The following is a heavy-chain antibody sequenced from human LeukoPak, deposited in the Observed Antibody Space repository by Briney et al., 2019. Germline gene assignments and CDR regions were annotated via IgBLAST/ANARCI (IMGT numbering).Heavy chain of an antibody. CDR2: ISGSGGST. J-gene: IGHJ4*02. CDR3: AKIGVGGMITFGGVIALDY. Sequence: GGSLRLSCAASGFSFSNYWMSWVRQAPGKGLEWVSAISGSGGSTYYADSVKGRFTISRDNSKNTLYLQMNSLRAEDTAVYYCAKIGVGGMITFGGVIALDYWGQGTLVTVSS. V-gene: IGHV3-23*01. D-gene: IGHD3-16*02. CDR1: GFSFSNYW.